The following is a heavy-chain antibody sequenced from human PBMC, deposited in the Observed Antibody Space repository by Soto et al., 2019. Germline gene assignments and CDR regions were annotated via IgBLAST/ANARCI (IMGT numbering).Heavy chain of an antibody. Sequence: ASVKVSCKASGYTFTSYGISWVRQAPGQGLEWMGWISAYNGNTNYAQKLQGRVTMTTDTSTSTAYMELRSLRSDDTAVYYCARAPRGYSYGYHFDYWGQGTLVTVSS. CDR3: ARAPRGYSYGYHFDY. CDR1: GYTFTSYG. V-gene: IGHV1-18*01. J-gene: IGHJ4*02. D-gene: IGHD5-18*01. CDR2: ISAYNGNT.